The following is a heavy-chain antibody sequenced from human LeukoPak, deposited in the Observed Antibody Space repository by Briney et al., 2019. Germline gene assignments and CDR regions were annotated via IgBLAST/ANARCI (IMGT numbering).Heavy chain of an antibody. Sequence: ASVKFSCKASGYTFTSYGISGVRQAPGKGLEGMGWISAYNGNTNYAQKLQGRVTMTKDTSKSKTSEERRSLRSDDTAVYYCARGRGSSSWHSGYWGQGTLVTVSS. CDR1: GYTFTSYG. CDR3: ARGRGSSSWHSGY. J-gene: IGHJ4*02. CDR2: ISAYNGNT. D-gene: IGHD6-13*01. V-gene: IGHV1-18*01.